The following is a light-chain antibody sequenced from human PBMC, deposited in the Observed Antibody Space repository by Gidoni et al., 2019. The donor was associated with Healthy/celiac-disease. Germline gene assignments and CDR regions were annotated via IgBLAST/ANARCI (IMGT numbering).Light chain of an antibody. V-gene: IGKV3-11*01. CDR2: DAS. CDR3: QQRSNWPPLT. Sequence: EIVLTQSPATICLHLPACRASQSVSSYLAWYQQKPGQAPRLLIYDASNRATGIPARFSGSGSGTDFTLTISSLEPEDFAVYYCQQRSNWPPLTFGGGTKVEIK. CDR1: QSVSSY. J-gene: IGKJ4*01.